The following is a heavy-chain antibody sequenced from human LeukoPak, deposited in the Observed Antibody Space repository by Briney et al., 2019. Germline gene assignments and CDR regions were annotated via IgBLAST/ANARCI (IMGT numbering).Heavy chain of an antibody. CDR3: ARDWRRTMYYFDF. CDR2: ISSRGSAI. D-gene: IGHD3-3*01. Sequence: GGSLRLSCAASGFTFSSYEMNWVRQAPGKGLEWVSYISSRGSAIYYADSVMGRFTISRDNAENSLYLQMNSLRAEDTAVYYCARDWRRTMYYFDFWGQGTLITVSS. CDR1: GFTFSSYE. J-gene: IGHJ4*02. V-gene: IGHV3-48*03.